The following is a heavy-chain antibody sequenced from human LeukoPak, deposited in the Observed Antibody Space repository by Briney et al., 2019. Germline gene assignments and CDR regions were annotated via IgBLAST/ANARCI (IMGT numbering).Heavy chain of an antibody. CDR3: ARDPYAGGVDYYFDY. D-gene: IGHD1-14*01. V-gene: IGHV3-30*04. CDR2: ISYDGSNK. CDR1: GLTFSSYA. J-gene: IGHJ4*02. Sequence: GRSLRPSCAATGLTFSSYAMHWVRQAPGKGLEWVAVISYDGSNKYYADSVKGRFTISRDNSKNTLYLQMNSLRAEDTAVYYCARDPYAGGVDYYFDYWGQGTLVTVSS.